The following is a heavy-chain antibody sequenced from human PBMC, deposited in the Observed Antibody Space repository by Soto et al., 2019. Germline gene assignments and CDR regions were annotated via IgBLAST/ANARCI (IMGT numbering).Heavy chain of an antibody. Sequence: EVQLVESGGGLVQPGGSLRLSCAASGFTFSSYWMSWVRQAPGKGLEWVANIHRDGSDKYYGDSVKGRFTISRDNAKNSMYLQTNSLRADDTAVYYCARDEGYGVWSCHYRNHYVDYWGQGALVTVSS. D-gene: IGHD3-3*01. V-gene: IGHV3-7*01. CDR2: IHRDGSDK. J-gene: IGHJ4*02. CDR3: ARDEGYGVWSCHYRNHYVDY. CDR1: GFTFSSYW.